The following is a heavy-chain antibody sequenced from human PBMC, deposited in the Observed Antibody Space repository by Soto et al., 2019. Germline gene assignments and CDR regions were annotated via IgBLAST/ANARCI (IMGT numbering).Heavy chain of an antibody. CDR3: APHVSCSGVSCQYDAFAI. V-gene: IGHV3-23*01. Sequence: EVQVLESGGGLVQPGGSLRLSCEGSGFTVSSHAMTWIRQAPGKGPEWVSTMTADGGTYYEDSVKGRFAMSRDTSESTLYLQLNSLGAEDTAAYYCAPHVSCSGVSCQYDAFAIRGQGTMVTVSS. D-gene: IGHD2-15*01. CDR2: MTADGGT. CDR1: GFTVSSHA. J-gene: IGHJ3*02.